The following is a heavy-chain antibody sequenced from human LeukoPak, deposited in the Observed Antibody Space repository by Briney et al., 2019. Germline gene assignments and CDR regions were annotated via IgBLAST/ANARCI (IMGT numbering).Heavy chain of an antibody. Sequence: GASVKVSCKASGYSFTSYGFNWVRQAPGQGLEWMGWISAYNGDTNYAQTFQGRVTLTTDTSTSTAYMELTSLRSGDTAVYYCARGMEIAASNWFDPWGQGTLVTVSS. CDR1: GYSFTSYG. J-gene: IGHJ5*02. D-gene: IGHD6-25*01. V-gene: IGHV1-18*01. CDR2: ISAYNGDT. CDR3: ARGMEIAASNWFDP.